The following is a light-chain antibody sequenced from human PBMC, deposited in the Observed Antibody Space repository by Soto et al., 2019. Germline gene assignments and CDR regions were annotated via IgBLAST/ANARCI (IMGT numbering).Light chain of an antibody. CDR2: DAS. V-gene: IGKV1-33*01. Sequence: DIQMTQSPSSLSASVGDRVTITCQASQDITYNLSWYQHKPGEAPKILVYDASVVRTGVPSRFSGSGSATDFTLTISSLQPEDVATYYCQHYESLPYTFGQGTKLAIK. CDR1: QDITYN. J-gene: IGKJ2*01. CDR3: QHYESLPYT.